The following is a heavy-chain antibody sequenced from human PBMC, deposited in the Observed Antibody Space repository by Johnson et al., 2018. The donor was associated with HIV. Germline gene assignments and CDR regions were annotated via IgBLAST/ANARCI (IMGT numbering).Heavy chain of an antibody. D-gene: IGHD3-3*01. J-gene: IGHJ3*02. CDR1: GFTFSSYG. CDR3: ASSYDFWSGYPTNAFDI. Sequence: QVQLLESGGGLVQPGGSLRLSCAASGFTFSSYGMHWVRQAPGKGLEWVAFIRYDGSNKYYADSVKGRFTISRDNAKRTLYLQMNSLRAEDTAVYYCASSYDFWSGYPTNAFDIWGQGTMVTVSS. V-gene: IGHV3-30*02. CDR2: IRYDGSNK.